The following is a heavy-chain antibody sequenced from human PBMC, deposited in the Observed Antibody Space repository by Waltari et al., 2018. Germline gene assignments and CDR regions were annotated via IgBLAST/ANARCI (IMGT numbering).Heavy chain of an antibody. V-gene: IGHV3-30*10. CDR1: GFTFSDYA. CDR3: ARDDDYGEYALDY. Sequence: QVQLVESGGGVVQPGRSLRLSCSASGFTFSDYAVHWVRQAPGKGLEWVAVVSYDWNKKYYTDSVKGRFTISKENSKNTLYLQMDSLRPEDTAVYYCARDDDYGEYALDYWGQGTLVTVSS. CDR2: VSYDWNKK. J-gene: IGHJ4*02. D-gene: IGHD4-17*01.